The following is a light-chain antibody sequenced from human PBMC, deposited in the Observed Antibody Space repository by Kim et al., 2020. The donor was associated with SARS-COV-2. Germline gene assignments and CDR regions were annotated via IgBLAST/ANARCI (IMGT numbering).Light chain of an antibody. V-gene: IGLV1-44*01. CDR3: AAWDDSLNARV. CDR2: GHN. Sequence: QSVLTQPPSASGTPGQRVTISCSGTSSNIGTNPVDWYQHLPGTAPKLLIYGHNLRPSGVPDRFSGSKSGTSASLAISGLQSEDEADYYCAAWDDSLNARVFGGGTQLTVL. J-gene: IGLJ3*02. CDR1: SSNIGTNP.